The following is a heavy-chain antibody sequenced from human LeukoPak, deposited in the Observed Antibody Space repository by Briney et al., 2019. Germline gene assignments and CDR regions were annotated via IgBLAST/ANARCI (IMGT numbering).Heavy chain of an antibody. CDR2: INPHSGGT. CDR1: GYTFTDYY. V-gene: IGHV1-2*02. CDR3: ARGVLGGGAFDI. D-gene: IGHD3-16*01. Sequence: ASVKVSCKASGYTFTDYYVHWVRQAPGQGREWMGWINPHSGGTNYAQKFQGRVTMTRDTSISTAYIELNRLRSDDTAVYYCARGVLGGGAFDIWGQGTMVTVSS. J-gene: IGHJ3*02.